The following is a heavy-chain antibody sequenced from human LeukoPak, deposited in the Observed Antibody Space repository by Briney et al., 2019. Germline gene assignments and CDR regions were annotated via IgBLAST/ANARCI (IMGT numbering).Heavy chain of an antibody. CDR3: ARTGGTIPDY. V-gene: IGHV4-59*01. CDR2: IYYSGST. Sequence: SETLSLTCTVSGGPISSYYWSWIRQPPGKGLEWIGYIYYSGSTNYNPSLKSRVTISVDTSKNQFSLKLSSVTAADTAVYYCARTGGTIPDYWGQGTLVTVSS. D-gene: IGHD1-26*01. J-gene: IGHJ4*02. CDR1: GGPISSYY.